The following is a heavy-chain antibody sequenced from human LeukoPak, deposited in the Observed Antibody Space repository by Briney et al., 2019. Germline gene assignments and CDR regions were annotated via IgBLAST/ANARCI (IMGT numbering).Heavy chain of an antibody. CDR1: GYTFTSYG. Sequence: ASVKVSCKASGYTFTSYGISWVRQAPGQGLEGMGWISAYNGNTNYAQKLQGRVTMTTDTSTSTAYMELRSLRSDDTAVYYCAREPYRAGDFDYWGQGTLVTVSS. J-gene: IGHJ4*02. D-gene: IGHD6-13*01. CDR2: ISAYNGNT. CDR3: AREPYRAGDFDY. V-gene: IGHV1-18*01.